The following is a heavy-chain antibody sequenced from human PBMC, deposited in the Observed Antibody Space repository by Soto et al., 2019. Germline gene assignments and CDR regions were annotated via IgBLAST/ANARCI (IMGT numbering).Heavy chain of an antibody. J-gene: IGHJ4*02. Sequence: SETLSLTCTVSGGSISSSSYYWGWIRQPPGKGLEWIGSIYYSGSTYYNPSLKSRVTISVDTSKNQFSLKLSSVTAADTAVYYCARYSGSSLPPIDYWGQGTLVTVSS. CDR3: ARYSGSSLPPIDY. CDR2: IYYSGST. CDR1: GGSISSSSYY. D-gene: IGHD1-26*01. V-gene: IGHV4-39*01.